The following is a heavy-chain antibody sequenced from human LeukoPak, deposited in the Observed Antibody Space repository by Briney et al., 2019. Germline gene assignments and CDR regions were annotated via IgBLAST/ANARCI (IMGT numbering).Heavy chain of an antibody. D-gene: IGHD4-17*01. Sequence: ASVKVSCKVSGYTLTELSMHWVRQAPGKGLEWMGGFDPEDGETIYAQKFQGRVTMTEVTSTDTAYMELSSLRSEDTAVYYCAPGTIPYGDYGRSYYYYGMDVWGQGTTVTVSS. CDR3: APGTIPYGDYGRSYYYYGMDV. CDR1: GYTLTELS. CDR2: FDPEDGET. V-gene: IGHV1-24*01. J-gene: IGHJ6*02.